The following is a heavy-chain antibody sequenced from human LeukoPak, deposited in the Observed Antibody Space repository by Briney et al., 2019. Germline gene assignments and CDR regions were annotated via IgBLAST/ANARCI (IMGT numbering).Heavy chain of an antibody. CDR1: GFTFSLYD. V-gene: IGHV3-7*01. J-gene: IGHJ3*02. CDR2: INQAGSEK. CDR3: ARGLHGLLWFGELLYGSVFDM. Sequence: PGGSLRLSCAASGFTFSLYDMSCVRQAPGKGLEWVANINQAGSEKYYVDSVKGRFTISRDNAKNSMYPQMNSLRAEATAVYYFARGLHGLLWFGELLYGSVFDMGGEGTILTVS. D-gene: IGHD3-10*01.